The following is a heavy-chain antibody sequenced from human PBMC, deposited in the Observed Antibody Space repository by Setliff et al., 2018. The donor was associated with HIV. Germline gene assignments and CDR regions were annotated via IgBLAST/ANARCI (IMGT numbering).Heavy chain of an antibody. CDR2: IYYTGSA. D-gene: IGHD3-3*01. V-gene: IGHV4-39*01. CDR3: ARLVGPYYDFWSGFQVWFDP. J-gene: IGHJ5*02. CDR1: ADSITNTLYS. Sequence: SETLSLTCSVSADSITNTLYSWGWIRQPPGKGLECIGTIYYTGSASYNPSLKSRVSMSVDTSKNQFSLKLTSVTAADTAAYYCARLVGPYYDFWSGFQVWFDPWGQGTLVTVSS.